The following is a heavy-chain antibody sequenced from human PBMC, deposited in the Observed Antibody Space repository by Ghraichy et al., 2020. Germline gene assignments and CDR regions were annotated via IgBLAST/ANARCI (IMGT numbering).Heavy chain of an antibody. Sequence: GGSLRLSCAASGFTFSSYAMSWVRQAPGKGLEWVSAISGSGGSTYYAESVKGRFTISRDNSKNTLYLQMNSLRAEDTAVYYCAKVWSDYYVSSGYYTIYYFDYWGQGTLVTVSS. CDR3: AKVWSDYYVSSGYYTIYYFDY. J-gene: IGHJ4*02. CDR1: GFTFSSYA. D-gene: IGHD3-22*01. CDR2: ISGSGGST. V-gene: IGHV3-23*01.